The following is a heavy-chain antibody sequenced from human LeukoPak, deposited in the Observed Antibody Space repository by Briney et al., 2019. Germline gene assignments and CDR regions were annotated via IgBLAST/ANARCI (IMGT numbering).Heavy chain of an antibody. CDR2: ISSSGSTI. J-gene: IGHJ4*02. D-gene: IGHD6-6*01. V-gene: IGHV3-48*03. CDR3: ARGEYGSSSLIDY. Sequence: PGGSLRLSCAASGFTFSSYEMNWVRQAPGKGLEWVSYISSSGSTIYYADSVKGRFTISRDNAKNSLYLQMNSLRAGDTAVYYCARGEYGSSSLIDYWGQGTLVTVSS. CDR1: GFTFSSYE.